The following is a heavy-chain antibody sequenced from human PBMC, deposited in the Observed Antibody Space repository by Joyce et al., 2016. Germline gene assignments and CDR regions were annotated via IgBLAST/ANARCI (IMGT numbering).Heavy chain of an antibody. Sequence: EVQLVESGGRLVQPGGSLRLSCAASGFLFSSYWMIWVRQGPGKGLGWVANINQDGSEKNYVDSVKGRFTISRDNAKKSLYLQMNSLRAEDTAVYYCAREARMQLTYYYFGLDVWGQGTTVVVSS. D-gene: IGHD5-18*01. CDR2: INQDGSEK. CDR3: AREARMQLTYYYFGLDV. V-gene: IGHV3-7*01. CDR1: GFLFSSYW. J-gene: IGHJ6*02.